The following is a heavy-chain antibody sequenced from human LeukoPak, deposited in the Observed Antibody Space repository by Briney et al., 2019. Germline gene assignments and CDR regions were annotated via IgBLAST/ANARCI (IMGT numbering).Heavy chain of an antibody. CDR2: ISVHGGSP. V-gene: IGHV3-23*01. D-gene: IGHD3-3*01. J-gene: IGHJ5*02. CDR3: ARGLREFDFWSGYAT. CDR1: GFTFSSYA. Sequence: DPGGSLRLSCAASGFTFSSYAMSWVRQAPGKGLDWVSTISVHGGSPNYADSVKGRFTISRDNSKNTLYLQMNSLRAEDTALYYCARGLREFDFWSGYATWGQGTLVTVSS.